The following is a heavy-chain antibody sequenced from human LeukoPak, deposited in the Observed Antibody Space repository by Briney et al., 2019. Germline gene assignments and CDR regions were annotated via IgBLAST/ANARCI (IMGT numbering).Heavy chain of an antibody. Sequence: PGGSLRLSCAVSGFSVSGYWMTWVRQAPGKGLEWVAVISYDGSNKYYADSVKGRFTISRDNSKNTLYLQMNSLRAEDTAVYYCARDICGGDCYTYYYYYGMDVWGQGTTVTVSS. D-gene: IGHD2-21*02. CDR2: ISYDGSNK. CDR3: ARDICGGDCYTYYYYYGMDV. CDR1: GFSVSGYW. J-gene: IGHJ6*02. V-gene: IGHV3-30*19.